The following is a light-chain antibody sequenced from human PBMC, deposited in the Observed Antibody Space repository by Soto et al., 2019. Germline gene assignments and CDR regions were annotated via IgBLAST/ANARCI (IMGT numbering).Light chain of an antibody. J-gene: IGKJ1*01. CDR3: QQNNSYPQT. CDR1: QTISSC. V-gene: IGKV1-5*03. CDR2: AAS. Sequence: DIHLTQSPSFLSASVGARVAITCRASQTISSCLTWYQQKPGKAPKLLIYAASSLKSGVPSRFSGSGSGTDFTLTISSLQPEDFATYYCQQNNSYPQTFGQGTKVDIK.